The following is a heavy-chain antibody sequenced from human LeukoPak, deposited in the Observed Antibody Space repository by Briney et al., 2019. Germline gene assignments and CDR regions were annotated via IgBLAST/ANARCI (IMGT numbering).Heavy chain of an antibody. CDR1: GGSISSYY. D-gene: IGHD1-20*01. CDR2: IYYSGST. J-gene: IGHJ4*02. CDR3: ARDGNWNVMDY. V-gene: IGHV4-59*01. Sequence: PSETLSLTCTVSGGSISSYYWSWIRQPPGKGLEWIGYIYYSGSTNYNPSLKSRVTISVDTSKNQFSPKLSSVTAADTAVYYCARDGNWNVMDYWGQGTLVTVSS.